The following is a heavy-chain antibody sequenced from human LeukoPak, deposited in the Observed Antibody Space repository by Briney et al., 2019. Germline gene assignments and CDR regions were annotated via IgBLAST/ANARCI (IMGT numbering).Heavy chain of an antibody. CDR3: ARANSIFGVVTINWFDP. D-gene: IGHD3-3*02. Sequence: SETLSLTCAVYGGSFSGYYWSWIRQPPGKGLEWIGNIYNSGSTYYNPSLKSRVTISVDTSKNQFSLKLSSVTAADTAVYYCARANSIFGVVTINWFDPWGQGTLVTVSS. CDR2: IYNSGST. V-gene: IGHV4-34*01. CDR1: GGSFSGYY. J-gene: IGHJ5*02.